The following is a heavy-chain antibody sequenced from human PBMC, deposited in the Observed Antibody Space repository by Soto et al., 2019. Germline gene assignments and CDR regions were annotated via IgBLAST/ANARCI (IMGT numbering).Heavy chain of an antibody. V-gene: IGHV1-2*02. Sequence: ASVKFSCTSSGYTFTSYYIHWVRQAPGQGLEWMGWINPITGGTNYAPKFQGRVTMTRDTSITTAYMELSRLRSDDTAVYYCARNAYGSSARLYPDEWGQGNQV. D-gene: IGHD3-22*01. J-gene: IGHJ4*02. CDR1: GYTFTSYY. CDR2: INPITGGT. CDR3: ARNAYGSSARLYPDE.